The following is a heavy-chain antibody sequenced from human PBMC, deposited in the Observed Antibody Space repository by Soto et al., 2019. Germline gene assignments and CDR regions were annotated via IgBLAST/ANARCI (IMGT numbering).Heavy chain of an antibody. CDR1: GGTFSSYA. J-gene: IGHJ3*02. Sequence: QVQLVQSGAEVKKPGSSVKVSCKASGGTFSSYAISWVRQAPGQGLEWMGGIIPIFGTANYAQRFQGRVTITAYESTSTAYMELSSLRSEDTAVYYCARMWYYDSSGYGAFDIWGQGTIVTVSS. D-gene: IGHD3-22*01. CDR2: IIPIFGTA. CDR3: ARMWYYDSSGYGAFDI. V-gene: IGHV1-69*01.